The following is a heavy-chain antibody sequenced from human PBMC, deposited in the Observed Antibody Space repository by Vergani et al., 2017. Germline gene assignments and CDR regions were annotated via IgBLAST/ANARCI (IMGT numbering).Heavy chain of an antibody. CDR2: INPNSGGT. CDR1: GYTFTGYY. Sequence: QVQLVQSGAEVKKPGASVKVSCKASGYTFTGYYMHWVRQAPGQGLEWMGWINPNSGGTNYAQKFQGRVTMTRDTSISTAYMELSRLRSDDTAVYYCASEGGTICGVVSNWFDPWGQGTLVTVSS. CDR3: ASEGGTICGVVSNWFDP. D-gene: IGHD3-3*01. J-gene: IGHJ5*02. V-gene: IGHV1-2*02.